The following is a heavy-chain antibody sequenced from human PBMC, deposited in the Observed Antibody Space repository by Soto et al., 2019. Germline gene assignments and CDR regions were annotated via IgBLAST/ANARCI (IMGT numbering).Heavy chain of an antibody. CDR1: GGSISSGDYY. CDR3: ARAREYYDSSGPFDY. V-gene: IGHV4-30-4*01. J-gene: IGHJ4*02. CDR2: IYYSGST. Sequence: ASETLSLTFTVSGGSISSGDYYWIWIRQPPGKGLEWIGYIYYSGSTYYNPSLKSRVTISVDTSKNQFSLKLSSVTAADTAVYYCARAREYYDSSGPFDYWGQGTLVTVSS. D-gene: IGHD3-22*01.